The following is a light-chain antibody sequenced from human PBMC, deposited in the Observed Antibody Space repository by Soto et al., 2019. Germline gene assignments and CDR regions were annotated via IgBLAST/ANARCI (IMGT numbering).Light chain of an antibody. CDR3: QQYNTWPLT. V-gene: IGKV3-15*01. CDR2: GAS. Sequence: ETVMTQSPATLSVSPGEGATLSCRATESINQNLAWYQQKPTQAPRLLIHGASYRATGIPYRLSGRGSGTEFTLAISRLQSEDFAVYYCQQYNTWPLTFGGGTKVEIK. CDR1: ESINQN. J-gene: IGKJ4*01.